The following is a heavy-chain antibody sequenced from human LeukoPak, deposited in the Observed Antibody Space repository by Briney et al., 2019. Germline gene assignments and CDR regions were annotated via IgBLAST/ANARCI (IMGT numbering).Heavy chain of an antibody. CDR2: IYYSGST. CDR3: ARRGYYYYYGMDV. V-gene: IGHV4-30-4*01. CDR1: GGSISSGDYY. Sequence: PSQTLSLTCTVSGGSISSGDYYWSWIRQPPGKGLEWIGYIYYSGSTNYNPSLKSRVTISVDTSKNQFSLKLSSVTAADTAVYYCARRGYYYYYGMDVWGQGTTVTVSS. J-gene: IGHJ6*02.